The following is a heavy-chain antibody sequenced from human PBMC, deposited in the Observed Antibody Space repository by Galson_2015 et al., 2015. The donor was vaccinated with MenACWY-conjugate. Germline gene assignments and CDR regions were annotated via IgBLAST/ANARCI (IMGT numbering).Heavy chain of an antibody. CDR2: IYYSGST. V-gene: IGHV4-59*01. Sequence: LSLTCTVSGGSISSYYWSWIRQPPGKGQEWIGYIYYSGSTNYNPSLKSRVTISVDTSKNQFSLKLSSVTAADTAVYYCARLDYYYGSGSHDYWGQGTLVTVSS. CDR3: ARLDYYYGSGSHDY. J-gene: IGHJ4*02. CDR1: GGSISSYY. D-gene: IGHD3-10*01.